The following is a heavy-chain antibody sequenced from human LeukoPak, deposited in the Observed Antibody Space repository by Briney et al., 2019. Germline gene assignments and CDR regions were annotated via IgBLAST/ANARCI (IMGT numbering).Heavy chain of an antibody. Sequence: SETLSLTCTVSGGSISSGSYYWGWIRQPPGKGLEWIGSIYYSGSTYYNPSLKSRVTISLDPSKDQSSLKLSSVTAADTAVYYCARVGCSSTSCHPNYYYYYYMDVRGKGTTVTVSS. V-gene: IGHV4-39*07. CDR1: GGSISSGSYY. D-gene: IGHD2-2*01. CDR3: ARVGCSSTSCHPNYYYYYYMDV. CDR2: IYYSGST. J-gene: IGHJ6*03.